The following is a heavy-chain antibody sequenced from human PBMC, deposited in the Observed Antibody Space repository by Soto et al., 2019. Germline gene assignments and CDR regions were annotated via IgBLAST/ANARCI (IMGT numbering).Heavy chain of an antibody. V-gene: IGHV1-46*01. J-gene: IGHJ6*02. Sequence: ASVKVSCKASGYTFTSYYMHRVRQAPGQGLEWMGIINPSGGSTSYAQKFQGRVTMTRDTSTSTVYMELSSLRSEDTAVYYCARDLAVTSARYYYYGMDVWGQGTTVTVSS. D-gene: IGHD3-16*01. CDR2: INPSGGST. CDR3: ARDLAVTSARYYYYGMDV. CDR1: GYTFTSYY.